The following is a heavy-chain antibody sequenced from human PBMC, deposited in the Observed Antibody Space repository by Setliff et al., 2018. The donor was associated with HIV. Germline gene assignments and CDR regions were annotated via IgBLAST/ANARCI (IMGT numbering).Heavy chain of an antibody. CDR3: ARDDAVGGGYLDY. CDR1: GFTVNSGA. CDR2: VGCWSTCT. D-gene: IGHD6-19*01. J-gene: IGHJ4*02. V-gene: IGHV3-23*01. Sequence: GGSLRLSCAGSGFTVNSGAMNWVRQAPGKGLEWVSTVGCWSTCTYFADSVKGRFTISADTSKNTLYLQMTRLRAEDTAVYYCARDDAVGGGYLDYWGQGTLVTVSS.